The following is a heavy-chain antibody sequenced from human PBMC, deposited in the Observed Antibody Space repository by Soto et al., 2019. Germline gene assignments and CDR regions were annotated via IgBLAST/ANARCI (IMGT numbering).Heavy chain of an antibody. Sequence: QVQLVESGGGVVQPGKSLRLSCAASGFTFSSYGMHWVRQAPGKGLEWVAVIWYDGSNKYYADSVKGRFTISRDNSNNTLYLQMNTLRAEDTAVYYCARDPAAAATGDLDYWGQGTLVTVSS. CDR2: IWYDGSNK. CDR3: ARDPAAAATGDLDY. V-gene: IGHV3-33*01. D-gene: IGHD6-13*01. CDR1: GFTFSSYG. J-gene: IGHJ4*02.